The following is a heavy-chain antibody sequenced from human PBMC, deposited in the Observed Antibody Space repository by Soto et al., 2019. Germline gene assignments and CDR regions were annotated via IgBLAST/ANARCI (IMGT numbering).Heavy chain of an antibody. CDR3: ARRDCSGGSCYFDD. J-gene: IGHJ4*02. CDR1: GGVVSSGSYY. CDR2: IYYSGST. V-gene: IGHV4-61*01. D-gene: IGHD2-15*01. Sequence: SETLSLTCAVYGGVVSSGSYYWSWIRQPPGKGLEWIGYIYYSGSTNYNPSLKSRVTISVDTSKNQFSLKLSSVTAADTAVYYCARRDCSGGSCYFDDWGQGTLVTVSS.